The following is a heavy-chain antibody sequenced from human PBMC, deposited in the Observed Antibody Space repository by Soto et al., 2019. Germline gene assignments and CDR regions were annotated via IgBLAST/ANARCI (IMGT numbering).Heavy chain of an antibody. CDR2: IYYSGST. CDR3: ARLTSDSSSWEIDY. Sequence: QVQLQESGPGLVKPSETLSLTCTVSGGSISSYYWSWIRQPPGKGLEWIGYIYYSGSTNYNPSLKSRVTISVDTSKNQFSLKLSSVTAADTAVYYCARLTSDSSSWEIDYWGQGTLVTVSS. CDR1: GGSISSYY. V-gene: IGHV4-59*01. J-gene: IGHJ4*02. D-gene: IGHD6-13*01.